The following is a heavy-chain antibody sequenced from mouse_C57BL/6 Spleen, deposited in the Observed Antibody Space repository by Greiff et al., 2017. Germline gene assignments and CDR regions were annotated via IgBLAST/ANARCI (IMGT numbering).Heavy chain of an antibody. CDR3: ARRVYGSSYDWDDAMDY. CDR1: GFTFSDYG. Sequence: EVKLMESGGGLVQPGGSLKLSCAASGFTFSDYGMAWVRQAPRKGPEWVAFISNLAYSIYYADTVTGRFTISRENAKNTLYLEMSSLRSEDTAMYYCARRVYGSSYDWDDAMDYWGQGTSVTVSS. D-gene: IGHD1-1*01. CDR2: ISNLAYSI. V-gene: IGHV5-15*01. J-gene: IGHJ4*01.